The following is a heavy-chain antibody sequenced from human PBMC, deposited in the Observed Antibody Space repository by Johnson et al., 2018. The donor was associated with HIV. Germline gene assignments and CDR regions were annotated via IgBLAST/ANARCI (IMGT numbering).Heavy chain of an antibody. CDR1: GFTFSSYG. J-gene: IGHJ3*02. D-gene: IGHD4-23*01. CDR2: IWYDGSNK. Sequence: QVQLVESGGGVVQVGRSLRLSCEASGFTFSSYGMHWVRQAPGKGLEWVAVIWYDGSNKYYADSVKGRFTISRDNSKNTLYLQMNSLRAEDTAVYYCAKDPINYGGNSLFFFYRRDAFDIWGQGTMVTVSS. V-gene: IGHV3-33*06. CDR3: AKDPINYGGNSLFFFYRRDAFDI.